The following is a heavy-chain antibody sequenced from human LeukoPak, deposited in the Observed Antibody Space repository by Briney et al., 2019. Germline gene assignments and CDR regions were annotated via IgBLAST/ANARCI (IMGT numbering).Heavy chain of an antibody. CDR2: ISYDGSNK. CDR1: GFTFSTYG. CDR3: AKDRLPGTDLYGMDV. Sequence: PGGSLRLSCAASGFTFSTYGMHWVRQAPGKGLEWVAVISYDGSNKYCADSVKGRFTISRDNSKNTLYLQMNSLRAEDTAVYYCAKDRLPGTDLYGMDVWGQGTTVTVSS. V-gene: IGHV3-30*18. D-gene: IGHD1-7*01. J-gene: IGHJ6*02.